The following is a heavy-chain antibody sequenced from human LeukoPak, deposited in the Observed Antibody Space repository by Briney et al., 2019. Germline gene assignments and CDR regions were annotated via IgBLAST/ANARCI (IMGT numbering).Heavy chain of an antibody. J-gene: IGHJ3*02. V-gene: IGHV1-69*13. CDR2: IIPFFGTA. Sequence: ASVKVSCKATGGTFSSYAISWVRQAPGQGLEWMGGIIPFFGTANYAQKFQGRVTITADESTSTAYMELSSLRSEDTAVDSCARAPLNQLLSSNMAFDICGQGKMVTVSS. D-gene: IGHD2-2*01. CDR1: GGTFSSYA. CDR3: ARAPLNQLLSSNMAFDI.